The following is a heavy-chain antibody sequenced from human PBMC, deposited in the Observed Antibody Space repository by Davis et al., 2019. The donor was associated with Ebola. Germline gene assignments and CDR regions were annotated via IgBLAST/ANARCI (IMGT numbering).Heavy chain of an antibody. D-gene: IGHD2-8*01. Sequence: PSETLSLTCTVPGGSISSSSYYWGWIRQPPGKGLEWIGSIYYSGSTYYNPSLKSRVTISVDTSKNQFSLKLSSVTAADTAVYYCARHGYSYCTNGVCFEGFDYWGQGTLVTVSS. CDR2: IYYSGST. V-gene: IGHV4-39*01. CDR1: GGSISSSSYY. J-gene: IGHJ4*02. CDR3: ARHGYSYCTNGVCFEGFDY.